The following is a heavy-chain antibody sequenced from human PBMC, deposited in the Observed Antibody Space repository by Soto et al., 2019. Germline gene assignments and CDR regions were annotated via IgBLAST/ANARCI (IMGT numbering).Heavy chain of an antibody. J-gene: IGHJ6*02. CDR3: ASGSGSYSSYYYYYGMDV. CDR1: GGTFSSYA. Sequence: QVQLVQSGAEVKKPGSSVKVSCKASGGTFSSYAISWVRQAPGQGLEWMGGIIPIFGTANYAQKFKGRVTITANESTSTAYMELSSLRSEDTAVYYCASGSGSYSSYYYYYGMDVWGQGTTVTVSS. CDR2: IIPIFGTA. V-gene: IGHV1-69*12. D-gene: IGHD3-10*01.